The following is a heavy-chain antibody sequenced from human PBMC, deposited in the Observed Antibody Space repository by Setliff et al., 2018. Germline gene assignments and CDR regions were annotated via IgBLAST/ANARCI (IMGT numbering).Heavy chain of an antibody. D-gene: IGHD3-3*01. CDR1: GDSMSSAKYY. CDR2: IYTDGST. J-gene: IGHJ6*03. Sequence: SETLSLTCTVSGDSMSSAKYYWSWIRQSAGKGLECIGRIYTDGSTKYNPSLNSRVTLSIHTSKNQFSLRLSSVTAADTAVDFCARVTGFLYMDVWGKGTTVTVSS. CDR3: ARVTGFLYMDV. V-gene: IGHV4-61*02.